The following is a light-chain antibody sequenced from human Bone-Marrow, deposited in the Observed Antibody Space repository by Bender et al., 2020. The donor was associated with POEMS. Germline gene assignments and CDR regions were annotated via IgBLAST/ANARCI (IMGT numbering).Light chain of an antibody. CDR1: GSNIGGYP. V-gene: IGLV1-44*01. J-gene: IGLJ3*02. CDR3: VAWDASLNGLV. Sequence: QSVLTQPPSVSGTPGQRVTNSCSGSGSNIGGYPVNWYQQLPGTAPRLLIYTNNERPSGAPYRFSGSKSGTSAFLALTGLQSDDVAIYFCVAWDASLNGLVFGGGTKLTAL. CDR2: TNN.